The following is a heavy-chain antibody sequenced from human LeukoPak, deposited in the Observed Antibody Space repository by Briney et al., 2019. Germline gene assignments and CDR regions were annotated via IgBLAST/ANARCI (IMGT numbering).Heavy chain of an antibody. D-gene: IGHD6-19*01. CDR3: ARAIGYSSGWYFDY. J-gene: IGHJ4*02. CDR2: IYYSGST. V-gene: IGHV4-59*08. CDR1: GGSISSYY. Sequence: SETLSLTCTVSGGSISSYYWSWIRQPPGKGLEWIGYIYYSGSTNYNPSLKSRVTISVDTSKNQFSLKLSSVTAADTAVYCCARAIGYSSGWYFDYWGQGTLVTVSS.